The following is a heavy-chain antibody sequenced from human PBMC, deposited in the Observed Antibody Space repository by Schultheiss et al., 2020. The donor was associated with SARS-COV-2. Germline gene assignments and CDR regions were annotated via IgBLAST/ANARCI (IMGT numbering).Heavy chain of an antibody. D-gene: IGHD1-14*01. CDR2: IYYSGST. CDR3: ARGHRDYFDY. J-gene: IGHJ4*02. V-gene: IGHV4-59*01. Sequence: GSLRLSCTVSGGSISSYYWSWIRQPPGKGLEWIGYIYYSGSTNYNPSLKSRVTISVDTSKNQFSLKLSSVTAADTAVYYCARGHRDYFDYWGQGTLVTVSS. CDR1: GGSISSYY.